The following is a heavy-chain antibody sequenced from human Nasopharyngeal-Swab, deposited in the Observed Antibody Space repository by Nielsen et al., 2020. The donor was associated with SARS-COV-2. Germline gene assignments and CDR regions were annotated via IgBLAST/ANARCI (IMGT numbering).Heavy chain of an antibody. D-gene: IGHD4-23*01. J-gene: IGHJ6*03. CDR1: GFTFSNYE. Sequence: GESLKISCAASGFTFSNYEMNWVRQAPGKGLEWVSYISSSGRSMYYADSVKGRFIISRDNATKSLFLQMSSLRAEDTAVYYCARENGGSVLVSYMDVWCKGTTFTVSS. V-gene: IGHV3-48*03. CDR3: ARENGGSVLVSYMDV. CDR2: ISSSGRSM.